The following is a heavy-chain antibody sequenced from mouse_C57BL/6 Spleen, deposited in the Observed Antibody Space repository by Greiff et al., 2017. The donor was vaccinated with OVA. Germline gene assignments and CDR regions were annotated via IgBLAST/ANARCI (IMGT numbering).Heavy chain of an antibody. V-gene: IGHV1-50*01. CDR3: ARTYYSNLYYFDY. J-gene: IGHJ2*01. CDR1: GYTFTSYW. Sequence: QVQLQQSGAELVKPGASVKLSCKASGYTFTSYWMQWVKQRPGQGLEWIGEIDPSDSYTNYNQKFKGKATLTVDTSSSTAYMQLSSLTSEDSAVYYCARTYYSNLYYFDYWGQGTTLTVSS. CDR2: IDPSDSYT. D-gene: IGHD2-5*01.